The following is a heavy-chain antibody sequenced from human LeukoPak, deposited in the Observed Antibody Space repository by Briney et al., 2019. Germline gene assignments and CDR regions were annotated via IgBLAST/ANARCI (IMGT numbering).Heavy chain of an antibody. CDR2: INTNTGNP. J-gene: IGHJ5*02. D-gene: IGHD6-19*01. CDR1: GYTFTSNA. V-gene: IGHV7-4-1*02. Sequence: ASVKVSCKASGYTFTSNALGWVRQAPGQGLEWMGWINTNTGNPTYAQGFTGRFVFSLDTSVSTAYLQISSLKAEDTAVYYCARTVAGTRSGWFDPWGQGTLVTVSS. CDR3: ARTVAGTRSGWFDP.